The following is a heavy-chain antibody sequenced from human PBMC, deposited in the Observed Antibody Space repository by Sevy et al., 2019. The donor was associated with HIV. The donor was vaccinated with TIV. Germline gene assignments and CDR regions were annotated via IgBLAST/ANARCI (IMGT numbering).Heavy chain of an antibody. J-gene: IGHJ4*02. D-gene: IGHD5-18*01. CDR2: ISYDGVSQ. V-gene: IGHV3-30*04. CDR3: ARDPNTTMATYYFDS. CDR1: GFMFSVYT. Sequence: GESLKISCVASGFMFSVYTMHWVRQAPGKGLEWMAVISYDGVSQYYADSVKGRFTISRDNSKTTLYLQMNSLRTEDTAVYYCARDPNTTMATYYFDSWGQGTLVTVSS.